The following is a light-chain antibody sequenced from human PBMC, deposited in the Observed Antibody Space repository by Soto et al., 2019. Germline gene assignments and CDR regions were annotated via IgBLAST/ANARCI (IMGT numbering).Light chain of an antibody. CDR1: QSVGTY. V-gene: IGKV3-11*01. CDR3: QQRVNWLT. CDR2: DAS. J-gene: IGKJ4*01. Sequence: EVGLKQSPAILSLSQGERATLSCRASQSVGTYLDWYQQKLGQAPRLLIYDASNRATGIPARFSGSGSGTDFTLTISSLEPEDFAVYYCQQRVNWLTFGGGTKV.